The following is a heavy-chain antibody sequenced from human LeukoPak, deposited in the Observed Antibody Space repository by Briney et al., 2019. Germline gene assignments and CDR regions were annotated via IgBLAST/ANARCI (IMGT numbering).Heavy chain of an antibody. CDR3: ARAPITSPFYFDY. Sequence: PGGSLRLSCAASGFTFSSYTMNWVRQAPGKGLEWVSSISGSSRHKYYADSVKGRFTISRDNAKNSLYLQMNSLRAEDTALYYCARAPITSPFYFDYWGQGTLVTVSS. CDR1: GFTFSSYT. J-gene: IGHJ4*02. V-gene: IGHV3-21*04. D-gene: IGHD2-2*01. CDR2: ISGSSRHK.